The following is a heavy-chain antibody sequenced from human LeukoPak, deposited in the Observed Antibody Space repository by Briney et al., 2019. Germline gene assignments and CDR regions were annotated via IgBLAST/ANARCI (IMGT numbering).Heavy chain of an antibody. CDR2: IYPGDSDT. J-gene: IGHJ6*03. CDR1: GYSFTSYW. CDR3: ARHHSPRYFDWLWGPHYYYYYMDV. Sequence: GESLKISCKGSGYSFTSYWIGWVRQLPGKGLEWMGIIYPGDSDTRYRPSFQGQVTISADKSISTAYLQWSSLKASDTAMYYCARHHSPRYFDWLWGPHYYYYYMDVWGKGTTVTVSS. D-gene: IGHD3-9*01. V-gene: IGHV5-51*01.